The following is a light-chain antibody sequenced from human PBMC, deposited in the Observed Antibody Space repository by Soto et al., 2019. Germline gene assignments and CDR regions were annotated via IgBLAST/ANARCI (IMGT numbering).Light chain of an antibody. CDR2: EVS. V-gene: IGLV2-8*01. Sequence: QSVLTQPPSASGSPGQSVTISCTGTSSDVGGYNYVSWYQQYPGKAPKLMIYEVSKRPSGVPDRFSGSKSGNTASLTVSGLQAEDEADYYCSSYAVNNNLGVFGGGTKLTVL. CDR3: SSYAVNNNLGV. J-gene: IGLJ2*01. CDR1: SSDVGGYNY.